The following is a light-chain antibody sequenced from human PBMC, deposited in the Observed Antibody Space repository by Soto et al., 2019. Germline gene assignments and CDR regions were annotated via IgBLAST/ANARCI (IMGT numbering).Light chain of an antibody. V-gene: IGLV2-23*02. CDR2: EVT. CDR1: NSDAGSYNL. Sequence: LTQPASVSGCPRQSITISCTGTNSDAGSYNLVSWFQQHPGKAPKLVIYEVTKRPSGVSDRFSGSKSGNTASLTISGLQAEDEADYYCFSYAGDSVYVFGTGTMV. CDR3: FSYAGDSVYV. J-gene: IGLJ1*01.